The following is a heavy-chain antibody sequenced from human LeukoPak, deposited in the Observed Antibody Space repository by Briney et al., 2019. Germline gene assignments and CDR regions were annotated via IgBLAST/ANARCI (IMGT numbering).Heavy chain of an antibody. Sequence: PGGSLRLSCAASGFTFSSYAMSWVRQAPGKGLEWVANIKPDGREEYYVDSVKGRFTISRDNAKNSLYLQMNSLRAEDTALYYCARDRSDILTGYNDAFDFWGQGTMVTVSS. CDR1: GFTFSSYA. CDR2: IKPDGREE. CDR3: ARDRSDILTGYNDAFDF. D-gene: IGHD3-9*01. J-gene: IGHJ3*01. V-gene: IGHV3-7*01.